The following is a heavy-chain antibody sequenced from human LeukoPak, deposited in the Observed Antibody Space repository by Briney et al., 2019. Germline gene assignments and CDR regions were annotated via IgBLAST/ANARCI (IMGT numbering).Heavy chain of an antibody. CDR3: ARLDTHDRIGYYYGMDV. J-gene: IGHJ6*02. V-gene: IGHV5-51*01. CDR2: IYPGDSDT. Sequence: GESLKISCKGSGYSFTSYWIGWVRQMPGKGLEWMGIIYPGDSDTRYSPSFQGQVTISADKSNSTAYLQWSSLKASDTAMYYCARLDTHDRIGYYYGMDVWGQGTTVTVSS. CDR1: GYSFTSYW. D-gene: IGHD5-18*01.